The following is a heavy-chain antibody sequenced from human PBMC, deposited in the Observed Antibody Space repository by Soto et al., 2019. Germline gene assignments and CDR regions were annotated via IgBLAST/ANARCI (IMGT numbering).Heavy chain of an antibody. J-gene: IGHJ6*02. V-gene: IGHV1-69*01. D-gene: IGHD4-4*01. CDR1: GGTFSSYA. CDR2: IIPIFGTA. Sequence: QVQLVQSGAEVKKPGSSVKVSCKASGGTFSSYAISWVRQAPGQGLEWMGGIIPIFGTANYAQKFQGRVTITADESTSTAYMELSSLRSEDTAVYYCARDPPTVTTIYDYGMDVWGQGTTVTVSS. CDR3: ARDPPTVTTIYDYGMDV.